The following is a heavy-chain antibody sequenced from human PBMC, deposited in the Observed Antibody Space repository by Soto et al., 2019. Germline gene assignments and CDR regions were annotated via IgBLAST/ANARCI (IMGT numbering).Heavy chain of an antibody. CDR3: AMTSRYCSGGSCYPDAFDI. D-gene: IGHD2-15*01. J-gene: IGHJ3*02. CDR1: GYTFTSYA. CDR2: INAGNGNT. Sequence: QVQLVQSGAEVKKPGASVKVSCKASGYTFTSYAMHWVRQAPGQRLEWMGWINAGNGNTKYSQKFQGRVTITRDTSASTAYMELSSLRSEDTAVYYCAMTSRYCSGGSCYPDAFDIWGQGTMVTVSS. V-gene: IGHV1-3*01.